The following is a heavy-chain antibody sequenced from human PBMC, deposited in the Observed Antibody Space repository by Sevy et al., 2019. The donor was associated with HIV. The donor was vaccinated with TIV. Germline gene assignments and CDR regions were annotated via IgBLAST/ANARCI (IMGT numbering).Heavy chain of an antibody. CDR3: AREDIRVAGIGYYFHS. CDR1: GFGISGYG. D-gene: IGHD6-19*01. J-gene: IGHJ4*02. Sequence: GESLKISCAASGFGISGYGMHWVRQAPGKGLEWVAVIWYDGTNKEYADSVKGRFTISRDNSKNTLYLQMNSLRAEDTAVYYCAREDIRVAGIGYYFHSWGQGTLVTVSS. V-gene: IGHV3-33*01. CDR2: IWYDGTNK.